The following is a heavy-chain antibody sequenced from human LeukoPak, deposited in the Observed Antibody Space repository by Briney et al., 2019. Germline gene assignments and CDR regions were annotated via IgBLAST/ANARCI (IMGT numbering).Heavy chain of an antibody. Sequence: PGGSLRLSCAASGFTFSPYWMHWVRQVPGKGLVWVSDINSDGTITHYADSVKGRFTVSRDNAQDTLYLQMNSLRAEDTAVYYCARDEDSSGYCDYWGQGTLVTVSS. V-gene: IGHV3-74*01. D-gene: IGHD3-22*01. CDR1: GFTFSPYW. CDR2: INSDGTIT. CDR3: ARDEDSSGYCDY. J-gene: IGHJ4*02.